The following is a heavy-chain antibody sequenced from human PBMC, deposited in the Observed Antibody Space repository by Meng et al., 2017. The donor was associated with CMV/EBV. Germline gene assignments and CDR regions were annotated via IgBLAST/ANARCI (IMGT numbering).Heavy chain of an antibody. D-gene: IGHD6-19*01. J-gene: IGHJ5*02. Sequence: GESLKISCAASGFTFSSYWMHWVRQAPGKGLVWVSRINSDGSSTSYADSVKGRFTISRDNAKNTLYLQMNSLRAEDTAVYYCAREPIRHSSGWHPWGQGTLVTVSS. CDR1: GFTFSSYW. CDR3: AREPIRHSSGWHP. V-gene: IGHV3-74*01. CDR2: INSDGSST.